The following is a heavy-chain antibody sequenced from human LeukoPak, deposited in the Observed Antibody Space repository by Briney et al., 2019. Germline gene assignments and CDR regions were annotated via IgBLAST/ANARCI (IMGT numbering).Heavy chain of an antibody. CDR3: ARALDRGPYNWFDP. V-gene: IGHV1-69*13. Sequence: ASVKVSCKASGGTFSSYAISWVRQAPGQGLEWMGEIIPIFGTANYAQKFQGRVTITADESTSTAYMELSSLRSEDTAVYYCARALDRGPYNWFDPWGQGTLVTVSS. CDR1: GGTFSSYA. J-gene: IGHJ5*02. CDR2: IIPIFGTA.